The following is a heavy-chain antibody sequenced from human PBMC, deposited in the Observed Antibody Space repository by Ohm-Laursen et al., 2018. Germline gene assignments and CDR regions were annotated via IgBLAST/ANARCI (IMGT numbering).Heavy chain of an antibody. V-gene: IGHV4-31*03. CDR3: ARNGRVAARGGVFFDY. J-gene: IGHJ4*02. CDR1: GGSISSGGYY. D-gene: IGHD6-13*01. CDR2: IYYSGST. Sequence: SQTLSLTCTVSGGSISSGGYYWSWIRQHPGKGLEWIGYIYYSGSTYYNPSLKSRVTISVDTSKNQFSLKLSSVTAADTAVYYCARNGRVAARGGVFFDYWGQGTLVTVSS.